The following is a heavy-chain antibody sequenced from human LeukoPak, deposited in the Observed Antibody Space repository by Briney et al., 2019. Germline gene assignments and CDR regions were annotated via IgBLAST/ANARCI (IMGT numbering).Heavy chain of an antibody. J-gene: IGHJ4*02. CDR3: AKASYYDILTGYYTGYYFDY. Sequence: GGSLRLSCAASGFTFSSYAMSWVRQAPGKGLEWVSAISGSGGSTYYADSVKGRFTISRDNSKNTLYLQMNSLRAEDTAVYYCAKASYYDILTGYYTGYYFDYWGQGILVTVSS. D-gene: IGHD3-9*01. CDR2: ISGSGGST. V-gene: IGHV3-23*01. CDR1: GFTFSSYA.